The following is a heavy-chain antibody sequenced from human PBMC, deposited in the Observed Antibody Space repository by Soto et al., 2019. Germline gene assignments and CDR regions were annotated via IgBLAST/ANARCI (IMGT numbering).Heavy chain of an antibody. CDR2: IKQDGSEK. CDR1: GFTFSSYW. CDR3: AREKCGGSCYSGGAASFYFDY. D-gene: IGHD2-15*01. J-gene: IGHJ4*02. V-gene: IGHV3-7*03. Sequence: EVQLVESGGGLVQPGGSLRLSCAASGFTFSSYWMSWVRQAPGKGLEWVANIKQDGSEKYYVDSVKGRFTISRDNAKNSLYLQMNSLRAEDTAVYYCAREKCGGSCYSGGAASFYFDYWGQGTLVTVSS.